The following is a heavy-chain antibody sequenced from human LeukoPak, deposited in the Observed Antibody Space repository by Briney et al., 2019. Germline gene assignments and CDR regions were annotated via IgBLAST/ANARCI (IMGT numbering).Heavy chain of an antibody. D-gene: IGHD6-19*01. J-gene: IGHJ4*02. CDR3: ARRSGIAVAGAFDY. CDR2: ISGSGDST. V-gene: IGHV3-23*01. CDR1: GFTFSNYA. Sequence: GGSLRLSCAAPGFTFSNYAMRWVRQAPGKGLEWVSGISGSGDSTYYADSVKGRFTISRDNSKDTLYLQMNSLRAEDTAVYYCARRSGIAVAGAFDYWGQGTLVTVSS.